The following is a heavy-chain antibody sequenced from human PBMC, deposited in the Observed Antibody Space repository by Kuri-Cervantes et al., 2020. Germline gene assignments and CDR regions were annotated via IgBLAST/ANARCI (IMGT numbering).Heavy chain of an antibody. CDR2: ISGSGGSA. J-gene: IGHJ4*02. D-gene: IGHD2-2*01. CDR1: GFTFSSYA. V-gene: IGHV3-23*01. Sequence: ETLSLTCAASGFTFSSYAMTWVRQAPGKGLEWVSTISGSGGSAFYADSVKGRFTISRDNSKDTLFLQLNSLRAEDTAVYSCARVMSAAPAAEFDFWGQGTLVTVSS. CDR3: ARVMSAAPAAEFDF.